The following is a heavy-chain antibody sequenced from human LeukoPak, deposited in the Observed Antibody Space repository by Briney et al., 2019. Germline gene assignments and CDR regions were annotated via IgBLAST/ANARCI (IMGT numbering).Heavy chain of an antibody. Sequence: SETLSLTCAVSGYSISSGYYWGWIRQPPGKGLEWIGSIYHSGSTYCNPSLKSRVTISVDTSKNQFSLKLSSVTAADTAVYYCARHVEFCSSTSCYFFDYWGQGTLVTVSS. CDR2: IYHSGST. CDR3: ARHVEFCSSTSCYFFDY. D-gene: IGHD2-2*01. J-gene: IGHJ4*02. CDR1: GYSISSGYY. V-gene: IGHV4-38-2*01.